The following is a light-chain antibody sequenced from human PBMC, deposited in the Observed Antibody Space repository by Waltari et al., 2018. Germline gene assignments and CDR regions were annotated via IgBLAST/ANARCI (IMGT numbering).Light chain of an antibody. Sequence: SSVLTQAPSVSVAPGQPATATCGGANLGSRRVHWYQQKPGRAPGLAVDLDSDRPSWIPERFSGSKSGNAATLTISRVEAGDEADYYCHVWDANTVMFGGGTKLTVL. CDR1: NLGSRR. CDR2: LDS. V-gene: IGLV3-21*02. J-gene: IGLJ3*02. CDR3: HVWDANTVM.